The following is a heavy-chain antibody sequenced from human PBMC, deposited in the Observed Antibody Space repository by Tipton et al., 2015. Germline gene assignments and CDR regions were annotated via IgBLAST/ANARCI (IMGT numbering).Heavy chain of an antibody. Sequence: LRLSCDVSGYSISSGYYWSWIRQPPGKGLEWIGYIYYRGSTNYNPSLKSRVTISVDTSKNQFSLKLSSVTAADTAVYYCAREAVARYYYGMDVWGQGTTVTVSS. V-gene: IGHV4-61*01. CDR3: AREAVARYYYGMDV. CDR2: IYYRGST. J-gene: IGHJ6*02. CDR1: GYSISSGYY. D-gene: IGHD6-19*01.